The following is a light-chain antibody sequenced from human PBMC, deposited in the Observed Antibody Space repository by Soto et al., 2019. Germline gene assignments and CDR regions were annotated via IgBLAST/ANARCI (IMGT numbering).Light chain of an antibody. CDR1: QSVSSTY. J-gene: IGKJ1*01. CDR3: HQYASSPWT. V-gene: IGKV3-20*01. Sequence: EIVLTQSPGTLSLSPGDRATLSCRASQSVSSTYLAWYQQKPGQAPRLLIYDASTRAAGIPDRFIGSGSGKDFTLTISRLEAEDFAVYYCHQYASSPWTFGQGAKVEIK. CDR2: DAS.